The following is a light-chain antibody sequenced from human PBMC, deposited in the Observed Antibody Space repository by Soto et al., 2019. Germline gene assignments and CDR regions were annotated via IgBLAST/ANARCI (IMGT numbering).Light chain of an antibody. J-gene: IGKJ1*01. CDR3: QHYGTAPRT. CDR1: QSVSSAF. V-gene: IGKV3-20*01. CDR2: GAS. Sequence: EIVLTQSPGTLSLSPGETVTLSCKTSQSVSSAFLAWYQHRPGRAPRLLMFGASSRGTGVPDRFSGRGSGTEFTLPISRVEPDDVAVYYCQHYGTAPRTFGPGTKVEMK.